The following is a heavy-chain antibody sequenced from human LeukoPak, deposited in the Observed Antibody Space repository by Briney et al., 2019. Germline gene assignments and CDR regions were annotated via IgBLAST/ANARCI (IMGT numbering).Heavy chain of an antibody. CDR1: GYSISGGYY. CDR2: IYHGGST. J-gene: IGHJ3*02. D-gene: IGHD3-9*01. CDR3: ARVAERTWLPYDAAFDI. V-gene: IGHV4-38-2*02. Sequence: SQTLSLTCTVTGYSISGGYYWGWIRQPPGKGLEWIGTIYHGGSTYYNPSLESRVTISLDTSKNHFSLNLTSVTAADTAMYYCARVAERTWLPYDAAFDIWGLGTMVTVSS.